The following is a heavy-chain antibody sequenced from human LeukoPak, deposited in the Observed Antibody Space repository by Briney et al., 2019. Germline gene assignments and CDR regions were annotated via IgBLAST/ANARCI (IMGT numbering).Heavy chain of an antibody. V-gene: IGHV3-48*01. CDR3: AKGGGGPYYYYYMDV. D-gene: IGHD3-16*01. CDR1: GFTLSSYS. J-gene: IGHJ6*03. CDR2: ISSSSSTI. Sequence: GGSLRLSCAASGFTLSSYSMNWVRQAPGKGLEWVSYISSSSSTIYYADSVKGRFTISRDNSKNTLYLQMNSLRAEDTAVYYCAKGGGGPYYYYYMDVWGKGTTVTVSS.